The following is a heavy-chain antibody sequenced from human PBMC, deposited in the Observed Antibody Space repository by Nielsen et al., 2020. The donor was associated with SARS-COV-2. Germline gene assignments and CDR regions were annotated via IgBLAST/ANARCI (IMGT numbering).Heavy chain of an antibody. Sequence: GESLKISCAVSGFTFGTYWMSWVRQAPGKGLEWVANIKESGSERDYVGSVKGRFTISRDNVKNSLFLQMNSLRAEDTAVYYCAKGMMGFYYGMDVWGQGTKVTVSS. V-gene: IGHV3-7*03. CDR3: AKGMMGFYYGMDV. D-gene: IGHD3-16*01. CDR2: IKESGSER. CDR1: GFTFGTYW. J-gene: IGHJ6*02.